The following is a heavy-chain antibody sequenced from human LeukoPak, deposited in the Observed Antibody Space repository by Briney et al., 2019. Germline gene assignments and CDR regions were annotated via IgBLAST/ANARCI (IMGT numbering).Heavy chain of an antibody. V-gene: IGHV4-59*01. CDR1: GDSITSSY. D-gene: IGHD3-16*02. J-gene: IGHJ4*02. CDR3: ARVRAVWGSYRFDY. CDR2: IYYSGST. Sequence: PSETLSLTCTVSGDSITSSYWNWIRQPPGKGLEWIGHIYYSGSTKNNSSLKSRVTISVDTSKNQFSLKLSSVTAADTAVYYCARVRAVWGSYRFDYWGQGTLVTVSS.